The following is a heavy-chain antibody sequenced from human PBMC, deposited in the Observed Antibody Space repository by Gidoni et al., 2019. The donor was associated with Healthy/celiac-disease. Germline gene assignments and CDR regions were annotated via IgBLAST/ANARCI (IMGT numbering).Heavy chain of an antibody. CDR1: GFTFSSYS. CDR2: ISSSSSYI. CDR3: ARDWIGGYGMDV. D-gene: IGHD3-10*01. Sequence: EVQLVESGGGLVKPGGSLRLSCAASGFTFSSYSMNWVRQAPGKGLECVSSISSSSSYIYYADSVKGRFTISRDNAKNSLYLQMNSLRAEDTAVYYCARDWIGGYGMDVWGQGTTVTVSS. J-gene: IGHJ6*02. V-gene: IGHV3-21*01.